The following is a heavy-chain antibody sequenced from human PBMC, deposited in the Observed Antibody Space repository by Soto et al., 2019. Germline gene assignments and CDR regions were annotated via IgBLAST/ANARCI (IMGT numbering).Heavy chain of an antibody. CDR3: ARHATGGTYPLDY. Sequence: SETLSLTCTVSGGSLSSSSDYWGWIRQPPGKGLEWIGSIYYSGSTNYSPSLQSRVTMSVDTSKNQFSLKLTSVTAADTAVYYCARHATGGTYPLDYWGQGTQVTVSS. V-gene: IGHV4-39*01. CDR2: IYYSGST. CDR1: GGSLSSSSDY. J-gene: IGHJ4*02. D-gene: IGHD1-26*01.